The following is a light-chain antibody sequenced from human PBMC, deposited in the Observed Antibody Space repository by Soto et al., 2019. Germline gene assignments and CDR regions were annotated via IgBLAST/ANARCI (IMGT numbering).Light chain of an antibody. CDR3: QTWGSGSVV. V-gene: IGLV4-69*01. Sequence: QSVLTQSPSASASLGASVKLTCTLSSGHSSYTIAWHQQQPEKGPRYLMKLKSDGSHIKGDGIPDRFSGSSSGTERYLTISSLQSEDEADYYCQTWGSGSVVFGGGTQLTV. J-gene: IGLJ2*01. CDR2: LKSDGSH. CDR1: SGHSSYT.